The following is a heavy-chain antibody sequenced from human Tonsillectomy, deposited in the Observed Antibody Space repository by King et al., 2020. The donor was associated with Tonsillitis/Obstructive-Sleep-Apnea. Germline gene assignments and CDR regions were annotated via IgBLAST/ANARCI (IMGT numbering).Heavy chain of an antibody. Sequence: VQLQQWGAGLLKPSEPLSLPCAVYGGSFSGYYWSWLRQPPGKGLEWIGEINHSGSTNYNPSLKSRVTISVDTSKNQFSLKLSSVTAADTAVYYCARSGRFLEWLIAGMDVWGKGTTVTVSS. V-gene: IGHV4-34*01. CDR2: INHSGST. CDR1: GGSFSGYY. D-gene: IGHD3-3*01. J-gene: IGHJ6*04. CDR3: ARSGRFLEWLIAGMDV.